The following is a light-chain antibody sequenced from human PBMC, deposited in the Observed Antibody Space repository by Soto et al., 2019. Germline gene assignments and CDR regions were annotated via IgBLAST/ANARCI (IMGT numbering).Light chain of an antibody. V-gene: IGLV2-8*01. CDR3: SSYAGSNNLV. Sequence: QSVLTQPPSASGSPGQSVTISCTGTSIDVGGYNYVSWYQQHPGKAPKLMIYEVSKRPSGVPDRFSGSKSGNTASLTVSGLQAEDEADYYCSSYAGSNNLVFGGGTKPTVL. CDR1: SIDVGGYNY. J-gene: IGLJ2*01. CDR2: EVS.